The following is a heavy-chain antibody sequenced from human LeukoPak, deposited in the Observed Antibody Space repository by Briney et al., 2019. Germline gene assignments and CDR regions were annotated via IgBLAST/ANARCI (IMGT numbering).Heavy chain of an antibody. CDR1: GYSISSGYY. CDR3: ARGPPRYDYVWGSYRYTPRDLDY. D-gene: IGHD3-16*02. CDR2: INHSGST. V-gene: IGHV4-38-2*02. Sequence: PSETLSLTCTVSGYSISSGYYWGWIRQPPGKGLEWIGSINHSGSTNYNPSLKSRVTISVDTSKNQFSLKLSSVTAADTAVYYCARGPPRYDYVWGSYRYTPRDLDYWGQGTLVTVSS. J-gene: IGHJ4*02.